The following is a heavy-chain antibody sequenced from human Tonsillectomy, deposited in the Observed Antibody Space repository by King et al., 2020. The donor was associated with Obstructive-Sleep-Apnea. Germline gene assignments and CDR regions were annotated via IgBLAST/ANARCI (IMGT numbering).Heavy chain of an antibody. CDR1: GFTFLIYG. Sequence: VQLVESGGGVVQPGRSLRLSCAASGFTFLIYGMHWVRQAPGKGLEWVAFISYDGGNKYYADSVKGRFTISRDNSKKTLYLQMNSLRAEDTAVYYCAKERYGSKEGVSMVRTKKRFDYWGQGTLVTVSS. D-gene: IGHD3-10*01. V-gene: IGHV3-30*18. CDR3: AKERYGSKEGVSMVRTKKRFDY. J-gene: IGHJ4*02. CDR2: ISYDGGNK.